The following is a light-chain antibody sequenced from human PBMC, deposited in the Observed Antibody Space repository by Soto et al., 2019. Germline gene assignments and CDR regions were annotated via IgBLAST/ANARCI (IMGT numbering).Light chain of an antibody. CDR2: AAS. Sequence: EIVLTQSPGTLSLSPGERATLSCRASQSVSSDFLAWYRQKPGQAPRLLIYAASSRASGIPDRFSGSGSETEFTLTISRLEPEDFAVYYCLKYGRSPGWTFGQGTKVDIK. V-gene: IGKV3-20*01. J-gene: IGKJ1*01. CDR1: QSVSSDF. CDR3: LKYGRSPGWT.